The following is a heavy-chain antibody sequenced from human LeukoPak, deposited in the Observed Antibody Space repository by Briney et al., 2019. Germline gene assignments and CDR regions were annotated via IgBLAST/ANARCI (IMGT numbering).Heavy chain of an antibody. V-gene: IGHV3-23*01. J-gene: IGHJ5*02. CDR2: ISGSGGST. D-gene: IGHD3-10*01. Sequence: PGASLRLSCAASGFTFSSYAMSWVHQAPGKGLEWVSAISGSGGSTYYADSVKGRFTISRDNSKNTLYLQMNSLRAEDTAVYYCAKTYYYGSGWFDPWGQGTLVTVSS. CDR3: AKTYYYGSGWFDP. CDR1: GFTFSSYA.